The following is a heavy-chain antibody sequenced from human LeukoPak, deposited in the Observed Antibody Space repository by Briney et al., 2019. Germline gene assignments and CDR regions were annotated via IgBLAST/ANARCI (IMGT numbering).Heavy chain of an antibody. CDR1: GFTFNNYG. CDR2: ISYDGSNK. J-gene: IGHJ5*02. CDR3: AREKIQLWLNNWFDP. Sequence: PGGSLRLSCAASGFTFNNYGIHWVRQAPGKGLEWVAFISYDGSNKYYADSLKGRFTISRDNPKNTLYLQMNSLRAEDTAVYYCAREKIQLWLNNWFDPWGQGTLVTVSS. D-gene: IGHD5-18*01. V-gene: IGHV3-30*03.